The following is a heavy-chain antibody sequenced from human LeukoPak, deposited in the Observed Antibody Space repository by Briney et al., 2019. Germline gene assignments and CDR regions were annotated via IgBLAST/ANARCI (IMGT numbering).Heavy chain of an antibody. Sequence: SETLSLTCTVSGGSISHYFWSWIRQPPGKALEWIGYIYYSGSTNYNPSLKSGVTISVDTSKNQFSLKLSSVTAADTAVYYCAXTVAGYWYFDLWGRGTLVTVSS. CDR3: AXTVAGYWYFDL. J-gene: IGHJ2*01. V-gene: IGHV4-59*08. D-gene: IGHD6-19*01. CDR1: GGSISHYF. CDR2: IYYSGST.